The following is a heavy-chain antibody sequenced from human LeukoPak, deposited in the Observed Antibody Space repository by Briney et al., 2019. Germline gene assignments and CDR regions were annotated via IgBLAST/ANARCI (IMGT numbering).Heavy chain of an antibody. Sequence: GRSLRLSCAASGFTFSSYAMSWVRQAPGKGLKWVSAISGSGVGTYYADSVKGRFTISRDNSKNTLYLQMNSLRAEDTAVYYCSRVMDLEVQLPPPPDYWGQGTLVTVSS. V-gene: IGHV3-23*01. CDR2: ISGSGVGT. CDR3: SRVMDLEVQLPPPPDY. J-gene: IGHJ4*02. D-gene: IGHD2-2*01. CDR1: GFTFSSYA.